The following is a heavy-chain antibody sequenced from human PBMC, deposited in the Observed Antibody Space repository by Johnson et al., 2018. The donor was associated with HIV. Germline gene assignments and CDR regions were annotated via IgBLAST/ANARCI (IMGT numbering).Heavy chain of an antibody. D-gene: IGHD3-22*01. V-gene: IGHV3-NL1*01. CDR2: IYSGGST. CDR1: GFTFSDYA. J-gene: IGHJ3*01. CDR3: ARVSDSDSN. Sequence: QVQLVESGGNVVQPGRSLRLSCAASGFTFSDYAMHWVRQAPGKGLEWVSVIYSGGSTYYADSVKGRFTISRDNSKNTLYLQMNSLRAEDTAVYYCARVSDSDSNCGQGTMVTVSS.